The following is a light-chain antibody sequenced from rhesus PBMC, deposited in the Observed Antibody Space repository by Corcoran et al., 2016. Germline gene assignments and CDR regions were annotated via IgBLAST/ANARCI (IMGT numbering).Light chain of an antibody. J-gene: IGKJ4*01. CDR3: QQGSSNPLS. CDR1: QGISSY. CDR2: YAN. Sequence: DIQMSQSPSSLSASVGDRVTIICRASQGISSYLNWYQQKPGKAPKHLIYYANSLASGVPSRFSGSGSGKDFTLTISSLEPDNFATYDCQQGSSNPLSVDGGAKVEIQ. V-gene: IGKV1-32*02.